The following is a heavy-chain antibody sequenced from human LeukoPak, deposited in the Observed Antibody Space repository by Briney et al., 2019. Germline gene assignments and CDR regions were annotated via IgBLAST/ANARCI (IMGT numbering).Heavy chain of an antibody. V-gene: IGHV3-23*01. CDR3: AKAPRSGYYYFDY. D-gene: IGHD3-3*01. CDR2: ISGSGGST. Sequence: GGSLRLSCAASGFTFSTHWMSWVRQAPGKGLEWVSAISGSGGSTYYADSVKGRFTISRDNSKNTLYLQMNSLRAEDTAVYYCAKAPRSGYYYFDYWGQGTLVTVSS. J-gene: IGHJ4*02. CDR1: GFTFSTHW.